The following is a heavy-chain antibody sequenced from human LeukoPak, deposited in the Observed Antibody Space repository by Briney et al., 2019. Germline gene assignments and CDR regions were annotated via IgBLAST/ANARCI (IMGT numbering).Heavy chain of an antibody. V-gene: IGHV4-34*01. CDR2: INDYTGDT. CDR3: ARGRIAKIVVVHSFTYGMDV. Sequence: PSETLSLTCTVFGGAFTDDFWTGSRDSPGKGQEWVGEINDYTGDTKYKPSLNSRVSISLEKSKNQLSLELRSVTAADTAVYYCARGRIAKIVVVHSFTYGMDVWGQGTTVTVSS. J-gene: IGHJ6*02. D-gene: IGHD3-22*01. CDR1: GGAFTDDF.